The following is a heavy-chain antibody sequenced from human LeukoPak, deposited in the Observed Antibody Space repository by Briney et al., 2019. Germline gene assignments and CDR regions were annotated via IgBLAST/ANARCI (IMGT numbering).Heavy chain of an antibody. D-gene: IGHD2-2*01. CDR1: GFPFNGYW. CDR2: IKEDGSAQ. V-gene: IGHV3-7*01. J-gene: IGHJ5*02. Sequence: GGSLRLSCAASGFPFNGYWMSWVRQAPGKGLEWVANIKEDGSAQYYVGSVKGRFTISRDNAKNSLNLQMNSLRAEDTAVYYCATSSNAPGNHWGQGTLVTVSS. CDR3: ATSSNAPGNH.